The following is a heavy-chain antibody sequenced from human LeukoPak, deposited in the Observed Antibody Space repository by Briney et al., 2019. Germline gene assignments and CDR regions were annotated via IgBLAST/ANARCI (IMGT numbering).Heavy chain of an antibody. Sequence: SETLSLTCTVSGGSISSYYWSWIRQPPGKGLEWIGYIYYSGSTNYNPSLKSRVTISVDTSKNQFSLKLSSVTAADTAVYYCARDTYGGYVGGSTTGGFGYWGQGTLVTVSS. D-gene: IGHD5-12*01. CDR1: GGSISSYY. CDR2: IYYSGST. CDR3: ARDTYGGYVGGSTTGGFGY. V-gene: IGHV4-59*01. J-gene: IGHJ4*02.